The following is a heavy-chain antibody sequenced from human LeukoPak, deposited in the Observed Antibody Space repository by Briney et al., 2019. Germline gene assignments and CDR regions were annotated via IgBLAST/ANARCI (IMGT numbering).Heavy chain of an antibody. CDR3: ARGGKNGGWHIPPLRAYNWFDP. J-gene: IGHJ5*02. CDR1: GGSFSGYY. D-gene: IGHD6-19*01. Sequence: SETLSLTCAVYGGSFSGYYWSWIRQPPGKGLEWIGEINHSGSTNYNPSLKSRVTISVDTSKNQFSLKLSSVTAADTAVYYCARGGKNGGWHIPPLRAYNWFDPWGQGTLVTVSS. V-gene: IGHV4-34*01. CDR2: INHSGST.